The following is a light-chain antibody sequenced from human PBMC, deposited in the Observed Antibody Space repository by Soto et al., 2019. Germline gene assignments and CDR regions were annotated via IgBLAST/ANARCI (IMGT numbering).Light chain of an antibody. Sequence: EIVLTQSPATLSLSPGERATLSCRASLSISSYLAWYQQKLGQAPRLLIYDASNRATGIPARFSGSGSGTDFTLTISTLEPEDFAVYYCQQRRNWPRTFGQGTKLEIK. V-gene: IGKV3-11*01. CDR1: LSISSY. J-gene: IGKJ2*01. CDR2: DAS. CDR3: QQRRNWPRT.